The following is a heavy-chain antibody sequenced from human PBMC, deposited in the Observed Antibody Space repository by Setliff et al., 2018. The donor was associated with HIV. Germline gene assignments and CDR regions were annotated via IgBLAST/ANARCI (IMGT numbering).Heavy chain of an antibody. CDR1: GFSFSTSA. D-gene: IGHD3-22*01. Sequence: PGGSLSLSCAASGFSFSTSAMHWVRQAPGKGLEWVAVTSYDGNIKYYADSVKGRFTISRDNSKNTLYVQMNSLRAEDTAVYYCARDPTYYYDTSGPYDAFDIWGQGTMVT. CDR2: TSYDGNIK. J-gene: IGHJ3*02. V-gene: IGHV3-30*04. CDR3: ARDPTYYYDTSGPYDAFDI.